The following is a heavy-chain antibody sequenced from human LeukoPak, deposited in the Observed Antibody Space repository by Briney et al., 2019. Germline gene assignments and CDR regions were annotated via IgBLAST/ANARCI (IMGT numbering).Heavy chain of an antibody. CDR3: AYKWSCDY. J-gene: IGHJ4*02. Sequence: HPSETLSLTCTVSGGSISSSSYYWGWIRQPPGKGLEWVSAIGSGGDAKYADSVKGRFTISRDNSKKTLYLQMSSLRAEDSAIYYCAYKWSCDYWGQGTLVTVSS. V-gene: IGHV3-23*01. CDR2: IGSGGDA. CDR1: GGSISSSSYY. D-gene: IGHD1-1*01.